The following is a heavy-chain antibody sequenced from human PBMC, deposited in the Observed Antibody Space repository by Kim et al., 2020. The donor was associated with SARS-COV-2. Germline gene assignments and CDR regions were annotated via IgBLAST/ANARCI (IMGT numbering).Heavy chain of an antibody. D-gene: IGHD1-1*01. V-gene: IGHV3-23*01. CDR3: AKDVPPKVGKGYVDFDY. Sequence: GGSLRLSCAASGFSFSTYGMSWIRQARGKGLEWVSAICADGGATYYADSVKGRFTISRDNSKNTLYLQMNSLRAEDTAVYYCAKDVPPKVGKGYVDFDY. CDR2: ICADGGAT. J-gene: IGHJ4*01. CDR1: GFSFSTYG.